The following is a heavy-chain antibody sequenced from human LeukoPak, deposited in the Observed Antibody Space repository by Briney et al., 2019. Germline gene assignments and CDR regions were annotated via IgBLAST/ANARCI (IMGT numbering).Heavy chain of an antibody. CDR1: EFTVSSNY. CDR2: IYSAGST. Sequence: GGSLRLSCAASEFTVSSNYMSWVRQAPGKGLEWVSLIYSAGSTYYANSVKGRFTISRHNSRNTLYLQMNSLRAEDTAVYYCARHIGFDAFDIWGQGTMVTVSS. CDR3: ARHIGFDAFDI. V-gene: IGHV3-53*04. J-gene: IGHJ3*02.